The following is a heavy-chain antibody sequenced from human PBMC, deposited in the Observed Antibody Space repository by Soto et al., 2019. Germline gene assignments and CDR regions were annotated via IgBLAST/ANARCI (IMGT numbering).Heavy chain of an antibody. J-gene: IGHJ6*02. D-gene: IGHD5-18*01. Sequence: GGSLRLSCTTSGFTFSNFAMSWVRQAPGKGLEWVSGIIGSGGTTYYADSVKGRFTISRDKSKTTLYLQMNSLRAEDTAIFYCAKEGGYSFGPGNYYGMDVWGQGTTVTVS. CDR2: IIGSGGTT. CDR3: AKEGGYSFGPGNYYGMDV. CDR1: GFTFSNFA. V-gene: IGHV3-23*01.